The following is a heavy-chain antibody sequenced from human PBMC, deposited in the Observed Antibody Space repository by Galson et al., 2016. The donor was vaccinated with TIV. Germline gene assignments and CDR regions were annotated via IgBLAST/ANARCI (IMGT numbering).Heavy chain of an antibody. CDR3: AKVPSSGFYYYYAFDV. D-gene: IGHD3-22*01. CDR1: GFTFSSYA. CDR2: ISGSSDST. V-gene: IGHV3-23*01. J-gene: IGHJ6*02. Sequence: SLRLSCAASGFTFSSYAMTWVRQAPGKGLEWISSISGSSDSTYYADSVKGRFTISRDNSKNTLFLQMNSLRVEDTAVYFCAKVPSSGFYYYYAFDVWGQGTPVTVSS.